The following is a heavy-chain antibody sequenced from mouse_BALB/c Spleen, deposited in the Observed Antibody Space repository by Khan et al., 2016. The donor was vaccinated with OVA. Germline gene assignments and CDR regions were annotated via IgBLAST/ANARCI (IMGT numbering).Heavy chain of an antibody. D-gene: IGHD2-12*01. CDR3: AKGAATTNGMDY. J-gene: IGHJ4*01. CDR2: ILSGRRNI. CDR1: GYTFSSYW. V-gene: IGHV1-9*01. Sequence: QVQLQQPGAELMKPGASVTISCKATGYTFSSYWIEWVKQRPGHGLEWIGEILSGRRNITCNEKFKGKVTFTADTSSNIAYMHLNSLTSEDSAVXYCAKGAATTNGMDYWSRGSTVTVSS.